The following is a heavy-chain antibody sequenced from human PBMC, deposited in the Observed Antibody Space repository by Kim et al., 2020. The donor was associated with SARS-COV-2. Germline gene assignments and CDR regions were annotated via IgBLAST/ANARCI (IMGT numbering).Heavy chain of an antibody. V-gene: IGHV3-23*01. D-gene: IGHD2-15*01. Sequence: GSLRLSCAASGFTFSSYAMSWVRQAPGKGLEWVSAISGSGGSTYYADSVKGRFTISRDNSKNTLYLQMNSLRAEDTAVYYCAKDMHCSGGSCYYYGMDVWGQGTTVTVSS. CDR3: AKDMHCSGGSCYYYGMDV. CDR2: ISGSGGST. CDR1: GFTFSSYA. J-gene: IGHJ6*02.